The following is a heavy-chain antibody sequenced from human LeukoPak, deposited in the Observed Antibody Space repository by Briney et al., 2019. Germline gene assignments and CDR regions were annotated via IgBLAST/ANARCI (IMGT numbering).Heavy chain of an antibody. J-gene: IGHJ6*02. CDR2: INHSGST. CDR1: GGSFSGYY. V-gene: IGHV4-34*01. CDR3: ARDGQQLTYGMDV. Sequence: PSETLSLTCAVYGGSFSGYYWSWIRQPPGKGLEWIGEINHSGSTNYNPSLKSRVAISVDTSKNQFSLKLSSVTAADTAVYYCARDGQQLTYGMDVWGQGTTVTVSS. D-gene: IGHD6-13*01.